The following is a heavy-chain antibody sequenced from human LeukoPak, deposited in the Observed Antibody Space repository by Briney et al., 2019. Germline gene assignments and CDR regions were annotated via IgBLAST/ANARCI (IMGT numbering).Heavy chain of an antibody. J-gene: IGHJ4*02. CDR2: INHSGST. V-gene: IGHV4-34*01. Sequence: SETLSLTCTVSGGSISRYYWNWIRQSPGKGLEWIGEINHSGSTNYNPSLKSRVTMSVDTSQKQFSLRLTSVRAADTAVYYCARGRYLTTLGGAAAGFLDYWGQGTVVTVSS. CDR1: GGSISRYY. D-gene: IGHD6-13*01. CDR3: ARGRYLTTLGGAAAGFLDY.